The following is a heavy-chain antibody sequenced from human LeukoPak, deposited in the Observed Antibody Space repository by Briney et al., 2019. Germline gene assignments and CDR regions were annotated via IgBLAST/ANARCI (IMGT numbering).Heavy chain of an antibody. Sequence: SETLSLTCALYGGSFSGYYWSWIRQPPGKQLEWIGEINHSGSTNYNPSLKSRVTISLDTSKNQFSLRLTSVTAADTAVYYCARGTPHYYGSGSYCIRRFYPWGQGTLVTVSS. CDR1: GGSFSGYY. V-gene: IGHV4-34*01. CDR2: INHSGST. J-gene: IGHJ5*02. CDR3: ARGTPHYYGSGSYCIRRFYP. D-gene: IGHD3-10*01.